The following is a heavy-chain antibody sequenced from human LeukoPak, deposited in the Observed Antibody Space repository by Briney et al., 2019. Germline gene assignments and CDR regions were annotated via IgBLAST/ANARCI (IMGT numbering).Heavy chain of an antibody. J-gene: IGHJ4*02. CDR2: IKQDGSEK. CDR3: ARDKEITMVRGVNRPLDY. V-gene: IGHV3-7*03. CDR1: GFTFSSYW. D-gene: IGHD3-10*01. Sequence: GGSLRLSCAASGFTFSSYWMSWVRQAPGKGLEWVANIKQDGSEKYYVDSVEGRFTISRDNAKNSLYLQMNSLRAEDTALYYCARDKEITMVRGVNRPLDYWGQGTLVTVSS.